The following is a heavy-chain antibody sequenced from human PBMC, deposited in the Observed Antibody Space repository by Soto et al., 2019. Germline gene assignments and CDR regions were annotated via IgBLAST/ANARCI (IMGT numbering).Heavy chain of an antibody. J-gene: IGHJ4*02. CDR3: ARGYYDSSGYYLGAPRVHKDY. Sequence: ASVKVSCKASGGTFSSYTISWVRQAPGQGLEWMGRIIPILGIANYAQKFQGRVTITADKSTSTAYMELSSLRSEGTAVYYCARGYYDSSGYYLGAPRVHKDYWGQGTLVTVSS. V-gene: IGHV1-69*02. CDR2: IIPILGIA. CDR1: GGTFSSYT. D-gene: IGHD3-22*01.